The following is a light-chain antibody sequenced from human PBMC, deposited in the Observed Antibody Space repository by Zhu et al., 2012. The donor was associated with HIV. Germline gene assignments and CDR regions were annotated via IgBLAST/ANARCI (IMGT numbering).Light chain of an antibody. CDR3: QQYNSYPIT. Sequence: DIQMTQSPSSLSVSVRDRVTITCRASQNINSWLAWYQQKPGKAPKILIYKASNLESGVPSRFSGGGSGTEFTLTITSLQPDDFATYYCQQYNSYPITFGQGTRLEIK. CDR2: KAS. V-gene: IGKV1-5*03. J-gene: IGKJ5*01. CDR1: QNINSW.